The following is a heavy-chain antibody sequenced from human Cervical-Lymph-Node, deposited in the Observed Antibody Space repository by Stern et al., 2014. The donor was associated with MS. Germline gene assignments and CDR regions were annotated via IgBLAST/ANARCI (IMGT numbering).Heavy chain of an antibody. J-gene: IGHJ4*02. CDR2: ILPVFTTP. D-gene: IGHD5-24*01. CDR1: GGTFSSYA. CDR3: AREGRDGYNYDY. V-gene: IGHV1-69*01. Sequence: HVQLVQSVAEVKKPVSSVKVSCKVSGGTFSSYAISWVRQSPGQGLEWMGGILPVFTTPNYAQKFQGRVTITADESTSTVYMELSSLRSDDTAVYYCAREGRDGYNYDYWGQGTLVTVSS.